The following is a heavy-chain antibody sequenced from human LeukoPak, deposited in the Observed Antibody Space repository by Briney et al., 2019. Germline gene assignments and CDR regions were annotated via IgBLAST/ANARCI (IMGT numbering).Heavy chain of an antibody. Sequence: PSETLSLTCTVSGGSISSSSYYWGWIRQPPGKGLEWIGSIYYSGSTYYNPSLKSRFTISVDTSKNQFSLKLSSVTAADTAVYYCASIAGGSGSYLSYWGQGTLVTVSS. V-gene: IGHV4-39*01. CDR1: GGSISSSSYY. CDR3: ASIAGGSGSYLSY. D-gene: IGHD3-10*01. CDR2: IYYSGST. J-gene: IGHJ4*02.